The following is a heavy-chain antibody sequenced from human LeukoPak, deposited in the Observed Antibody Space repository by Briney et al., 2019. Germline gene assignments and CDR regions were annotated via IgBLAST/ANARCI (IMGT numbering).Heavy chain of an antibody. J-gene: IGHJ4*02. CDR2: IETGGAST. V-gene: IGHV3-23*01. CDR1: GFTFSSYG. D-gene: IGHD1-26*01. CDR3: AREGSGSLEYFDY. Sequence: PGGSLRLSCAASGFTFSSYGVSWVRQAPGKGLEWVSAIETGGASTYYADSVKGRFSISRDNSKNTLYLQMNSLRAGDTAVYYCAREGSGSLEYFDYWGQGTLVTVSS.